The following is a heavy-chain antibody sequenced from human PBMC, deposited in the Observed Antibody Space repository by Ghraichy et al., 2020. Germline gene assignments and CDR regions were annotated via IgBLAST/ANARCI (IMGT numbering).Heavy chain of an antibody. CDR2: IKSKTDGGTT. V-gene: IGHV3-15*01. D-gene: IGHD3-22*01. J-gene: IGHJ4*02. CDR1: GFTFSNAW. CDR3: TTPLPYDSTMGSFDC. Sequence: GGSLRLSCAASGFTFSNAWMSWVRQAPGKGLEWVGRIKSKTDGGTTDYAAPVKGRFTISRDDSKNTLYLQMNSLKTEDTAVYYCTTPLPYDSTMGSFDCWGQGTLVTVSS.